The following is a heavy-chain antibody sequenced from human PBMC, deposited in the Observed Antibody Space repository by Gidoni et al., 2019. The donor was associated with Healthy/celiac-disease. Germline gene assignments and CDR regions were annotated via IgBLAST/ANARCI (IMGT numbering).Heavy chain of an antibody. D-gene: IGHD5-12*01. J-gene: IGHJ6*02. Sequence: EVQLVESGGGLVQPGGSLRLSCAASGFTFSSYWMSWVRQAPGKGLEWVANIKQDGSEKYYVDSVKGRFTISRDNAKNSLYLQMNSLRAEDTAVYYCARDWMGLRPNYYYYGMDVWGQGTTVTVSS. CDR3: ARDWMGLRPNYYYYGMDV. CDR1: GFTFSSYW. CDR2: IKQDGSEK. V-gene: IGHV3-7*03.